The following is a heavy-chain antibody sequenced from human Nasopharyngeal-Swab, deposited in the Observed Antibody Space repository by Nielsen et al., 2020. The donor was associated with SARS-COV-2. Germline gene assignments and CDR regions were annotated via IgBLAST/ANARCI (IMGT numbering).Heavy chain of an antibody. CDR3: AADRAAAGTGGMDV. V-gene: IGHV1-58*01. Sequence: WVRQAPGQRLEWIGWIVVGSGNTNYAQKFQERVTITRDMSTSTAYMELSSLRSEDTAVYYCAADRAAAGTGGMDVWGQGTTVTVSS. D-gene: IGHD6-13*01. CDR2: IVVGSGNT. J-gene: IGHJ6*02.